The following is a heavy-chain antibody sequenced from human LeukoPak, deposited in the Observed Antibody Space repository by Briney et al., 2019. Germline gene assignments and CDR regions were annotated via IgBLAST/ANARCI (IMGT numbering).Heavy chain of an antibody. CDR2: IKTDGSEK. CDR3: ARDRGHRLGIDY. V-gene: IGHV3-7*01. J-gene: IGHJ4*02. CDR1: GPHFSGYW. D-gene: IGHD7-27*01. Sequence: PGGSLRLSCAASGPHFSGYWMSWVRQAPGKGLEWVANIKTDGSEKYYVDSVKGRFTISRDNAKNSLYLQMNSLRVEDTAVYYCARDRGHRLGIDYWGQGALVTVSS.